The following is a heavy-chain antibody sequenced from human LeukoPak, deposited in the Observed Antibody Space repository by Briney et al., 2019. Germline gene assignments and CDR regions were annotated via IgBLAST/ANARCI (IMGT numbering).Heavy chain of an antibody. V-gene: IGHV1-2*02. J-gene: IGHJ5*02. CDR1: GYTFTGYY. CDR2: INPNSGGT. D-gene: IGHD2-2*02. CDR3: ARDFVVVPAAIPTWFDP. Sequence: GASVKVSCKASGYTFTGYYMRWVRQAPGQGLEWMGWINPNSGGTNYAQKFQGRVTMTRDTSISTAYMELSRLRSDDTAVYYCARDFVVVPAAIPTWFDPWGQGTLVTVSS.